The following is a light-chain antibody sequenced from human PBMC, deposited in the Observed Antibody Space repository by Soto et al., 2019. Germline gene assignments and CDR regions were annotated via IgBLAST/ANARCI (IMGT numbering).Light chain of an antibody. Sequence: LVLTQSPPTLSLSPGERVTPSLRASHSVGTYLAWYQHKPGQAPRLLIYDASNRATGIPARFSGGGSGTDFTLTISNLEPEDFAVYYCQGRTNWAWTFGQGTKVDIK. CDR1: HSVGTY. V-gene: IGKV3-11*01. J-gene: IGKJ1*01. CDR2: DAS. CDR3: QGRTNWAWT.